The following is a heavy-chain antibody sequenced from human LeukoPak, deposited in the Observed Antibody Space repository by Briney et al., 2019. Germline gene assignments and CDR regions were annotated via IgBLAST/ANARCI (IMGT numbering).Heavy chain of an antibody. Sequence: PSETLSLTRTVSGGSVSSGSYYWSWIRQPPGKGLEWIGYIYYSGSTNYNPSLKSRVTISVDTSKNQFSLKLSSVTAADTAVYYCARDRAVYDYAFDYWGQGTLVTVSS. CDR1: GGSVSSGSYY. V-gene: IGHV4-61*01. CDR2: IYYSGST. J-gene: IGHJ4*02. CDR3: ARDRAVYDYAFDY. D-gene: IGHD5/OR15-5a*01.